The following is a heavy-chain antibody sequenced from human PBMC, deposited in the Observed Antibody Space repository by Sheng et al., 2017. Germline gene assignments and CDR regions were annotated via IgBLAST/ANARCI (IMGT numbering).Heavy chain of an antibody. J-gene: IGHJ4*02. D-gene: IGHD2-21*02. Sequence: QVQLVESGGGLVNPGGSLRLSCAASGFSFLDYYMSWIRLAPGKGLEWVSSISGGGTIIYYTDFVKGRFTISRDDTKNSLYLQMNSLRADDTAVYYCTRDGADGGHSGYWGQGTLVTVSS. CDR1: GFSFLDYY. CDR3: TRDGADGGHSGY. V-gene: IGHV3-11*04. CDR2: ISGGGTII.